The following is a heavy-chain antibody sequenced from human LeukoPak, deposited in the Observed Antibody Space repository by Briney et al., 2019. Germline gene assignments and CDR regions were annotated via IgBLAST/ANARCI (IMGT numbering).Heavy chain of an antibody. CDR2: INPNSGGT. Sequence: GASVKVSCKASGYTFTGYYMHWVRQAPGQGLEWMAWINPNSGGTNYAQKFQGRVTMTRDTSISTAYMELSRLRSDDTAVYYCARGLRYCSSTSCLNWFDPWGQGTLVTVSS. D-gene: IGHD2-2*01. V-gene: IGHV1-2*02. CDR3: ARGLRYCSSTSCLNWFDP. CDR1: GYTFTGYY. J-gene: IGHJ5*02.